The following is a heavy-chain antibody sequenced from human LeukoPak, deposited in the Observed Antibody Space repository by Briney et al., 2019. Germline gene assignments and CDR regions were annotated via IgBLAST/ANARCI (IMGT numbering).Heavy chain of an antibody. CDR3: ASAYYDYVWVSYSPFDY. Sequence: PSETLSLTCTVSGGSISSGDYYWSWSRQPQGKGLEWIVYIYYSGSTYYNPSLKSRVTISVDTSKNQFSLKLSSVTAADTAVYYCASAYYDYVWVSYSPFDYWGQGTLVTVSS. D-gene: IGHD3-16*01. CDR1: GGSISSGDYY. CDR2: IYYSGST. V-gene: IGHV4-30-4*08. J-gene: IGHJ4*02.